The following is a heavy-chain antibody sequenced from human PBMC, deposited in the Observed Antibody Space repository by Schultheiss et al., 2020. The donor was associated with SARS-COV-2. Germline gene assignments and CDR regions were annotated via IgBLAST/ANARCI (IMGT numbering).Heavy chain of an antibody. CDR1: GFTFSSYA. CDR3: AKDDSSGYYRAYFDY. CDR2: ISGSGGST. D-gene: IGHD3-22*01. Sequence: GGSLRLSCAASGFTFSSYAMSWVRQAPGKGLEWVSAISGSGGSTYYADSVKGRFTISRDNSKNTLYLQMNSLRAEDTAVYYCAKDDSSGYYRAYFDYWGQGTLVTVSS. J-gene: IGHJ4*02. V-gene: IGHV3-23*01.